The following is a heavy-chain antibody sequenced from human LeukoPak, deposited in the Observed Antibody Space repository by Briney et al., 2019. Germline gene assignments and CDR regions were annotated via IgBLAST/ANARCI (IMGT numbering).Heavy chain of an antibody. V-gene: IGHV3-53*04. D-gene: IGHD3-3*02. CDR2: IYSGGST. CDR1: GVTVSSNF. Sequence: PGGSLRLSCAASGVTVSSNFMSWVRQAPGKGLEWVSVIYSGGSTYYADSVKGRFTISRHNSKNTLYLQMNSLRAEDTAVYYCARLYGTFLEWSPYLDYWGQGTLVTVSS. CDR3: ARLYGTFLEWSPYLDY. J-gene: IGHJ4*02.